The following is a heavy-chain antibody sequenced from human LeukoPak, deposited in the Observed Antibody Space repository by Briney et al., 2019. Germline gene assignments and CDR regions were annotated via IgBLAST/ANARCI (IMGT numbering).Heavy chain of an antibody. V-gene: IGHV1-69*04. Sequence: SVKVSCKASGGTFSSYAISWVRQAPGQGLEWMGRIIPILGIANYAQKFQGRVTITADKSTSTAYMELSRLRSDDTAVYYCASSGFSGFWSSYYTKTSYYYYYYMDVWGKGTTVTVSS. J-gene: IGHJ6*03. CDR1: GGTFSSYA. CDR3: ASSGFSGFWSSYYTKTSYYYYYYMDV. CDR2: IIPILGIA. D-gene: IGHD3-3*01.